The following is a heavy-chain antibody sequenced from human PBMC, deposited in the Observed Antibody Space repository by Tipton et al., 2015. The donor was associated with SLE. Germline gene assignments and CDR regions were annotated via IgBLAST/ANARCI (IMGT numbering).Heavy chain of an antibody. J-gene: IGHJ4*02. CDR2: IFYTGST. D-gene: IGHD5-12*01. CDR3: ARRHYSGPFDS. CDR1: DGSFSAYS. Sequence: TLSLTCAVYDGSFSAYSWTWIRQPPGKGLEWIGSIFYTGSTYYNPSLNSRVSFSIDTSENHFSLRLNSVTAADTAVYYCARRHYSGPFDSWGQGTLVTVSS. V-gene: IGHV4-34*12.